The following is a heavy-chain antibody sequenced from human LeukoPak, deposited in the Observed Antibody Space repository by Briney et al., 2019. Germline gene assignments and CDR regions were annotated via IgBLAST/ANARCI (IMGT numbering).Heavy chain of an antibody. CDR1: EFLFSNYW. D-gene: IGHD2/OR15-2a*01. CDR2: IDSDGSPT. Sequence: GGSLRLCCAASEFLFSNYWMHWVRQVPGEGLVWVSRIDSDGSPTAYADSVEGRFTISRDNAKNTLYLQMNSLRAEDTAVYYCARESQQYWSVGALDVWGQGTTVTVSS. V-gene: IGHV3-74*01. CDR3: ARESQQYWSVGALDV. J-gene: IGHJ6*02.